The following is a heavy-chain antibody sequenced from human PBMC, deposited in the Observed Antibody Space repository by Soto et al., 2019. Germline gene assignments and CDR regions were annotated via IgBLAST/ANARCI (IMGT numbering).Heavy chain of an antibody. J-gene: IGHJ4*02. Sequence: LSLTCAASGFTFSSYAMHWVRQAPGKGLEWVAVISYDGSNKYYADSVKGRFTISRDNSKNTLYLQMNSLRAEDTAVYYCARVPIAAARGYYFDYWGQGTLVTVSS. CDR2: ISYDGSNK. CDR1: GFTFSSYA. D-gene: IGHD6-13*01. CDR3: ARVPIAAARGYYFDY. V-gene: IGHV3-30*04.